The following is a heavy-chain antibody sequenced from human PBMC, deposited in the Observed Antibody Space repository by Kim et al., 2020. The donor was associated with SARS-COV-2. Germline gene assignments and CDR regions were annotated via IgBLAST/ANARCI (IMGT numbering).Heavy chain of an antibody. CDR2: TYYRSKWYN. CDR3: ARDSVRHFDY. Sequence: SQTLSLTCVISGDSVSSNNVAWDWIRQSPSRGLEWLGRTYYRSKWYNDYAVSVKSRITINPDTSKNQFSLQLNSVTPEDTAVYYCARDSVRHFDYWGQGTLVTVSS. CDR1: GDSVSSNNVA. V-gene: IGHV6-1*01. J-gene: IGHJ4*02. D-gene: IGHD6-6*01.